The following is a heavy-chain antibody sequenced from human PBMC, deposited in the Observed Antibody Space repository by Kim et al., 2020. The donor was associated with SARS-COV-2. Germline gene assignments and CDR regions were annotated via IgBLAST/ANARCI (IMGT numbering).Heavy chain of an antibody. J-gene: IGHJ3*02. V-gene: IGHV1-69*04. D-gene: IGHD3-16*01. Sequence: SVKVSCKASGGTFSSYAISWVRQAPGQGLEWMGRIIPILGIANYAQKFQGRVTITADKSTSTAYMELSSLRSEDTAVYYCATRGPYMITFADAFDIWGRGTMVTVSS. CDR2: IIPILGIA. CDR1: GGTFSSYA. CDR3: ATRGPYMITFADAFDI.